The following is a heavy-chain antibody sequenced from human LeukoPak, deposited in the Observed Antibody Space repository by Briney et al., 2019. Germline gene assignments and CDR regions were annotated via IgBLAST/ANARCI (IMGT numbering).Heavy chain of an antibody. Sequence: GGSLRLSCAASGFTFSNYDMHWVRQAPGKGLEWVSAFHTDGDTYYLDSVKGRFTISREDAKNSLYLRMNTLRAGDTAVYYCARGSGPGVTTIDSWGQGTLVIVSS. CDR2: FHTDGDT. J-gene: IGHJ4*02. D-gene: IGHD4-17*01. CDR3: ARGSGPGVTTIDS. V-gene: IGHV3-13*01. CDR1: GFTFSNYD.